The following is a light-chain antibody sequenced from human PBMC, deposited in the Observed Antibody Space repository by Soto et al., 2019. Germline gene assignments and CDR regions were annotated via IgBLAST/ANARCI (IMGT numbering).Light chain of an antibody. V-gene: IGKV3-15*01. CDR1: QSVITN. CDR3: QQYNNWPST. Sequence: EIVLTQSPGTVSLSPGERATLSCRASQSVITNLAWYQQKSGQAPRLLIYAASTRATDIPARFSGSGSGAEFTLTISNLQSEDFVVYYCQQYNNWPSTFGQGTKVDIK. J-gene: IGKJ1*01. CDR2: AAS.